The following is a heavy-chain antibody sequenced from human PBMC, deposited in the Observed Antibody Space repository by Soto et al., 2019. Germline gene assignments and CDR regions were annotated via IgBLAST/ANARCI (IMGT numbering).Heavy chain of an antibody. CDR3: ARGELLWFGEFPTAYFDF. D-gene: IGHD3-10*01. CDR1: GYTFANYC. J-gene: IGHJ4*02. V-gene: IGHV1-18*04. CDR2: ITAYNGNA. Sequence: GPEVKKPGASVKVSCKSSGYTFANYCGSWVRQAPGQGLEWMGCITAYNGNANYSQKFQGRVTVTTDTSTSTVYMELRGLRSDDTALYYCARGELLWFGEFPTAYFDFLGQGTLVTVSS.